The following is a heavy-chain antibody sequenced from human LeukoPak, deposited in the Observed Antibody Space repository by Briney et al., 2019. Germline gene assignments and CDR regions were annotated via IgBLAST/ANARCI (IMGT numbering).Heavy chain of an antibody. J-gene: IGHJ5*02. CDR3: ARVFIGVRPFDP. CDR2: IYHSGST. CDR1: GYSISSGYY. Sequence: PWETLSLTCTVSGYSISSGYYWGWIRQPPGKGLEWIGSIYHSGSTYYNPSLKSRVTISVDTSKNQFSLKLSSVTAADTAVYYCARVFIGVRPFDPWGQGTLVTVSS. V-gene: IGHV4-38-2*02. D-gene: IGHD3-10*01.